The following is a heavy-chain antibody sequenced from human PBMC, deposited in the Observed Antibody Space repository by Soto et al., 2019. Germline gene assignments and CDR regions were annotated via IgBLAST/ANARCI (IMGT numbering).Heavy chain of an antibody. V-gene: IGHV3-33*01. CDR2: IWYDGSNK. Sequence: PGGSLRLSCAASGFTFSSYGMHWVRQAPGKGLEWVAVIWYDGSNKYYADSVKGRFTISRDNSKNTLYLQMNSLRAEDTAVYYCARDLGHLRQLVRYYGVDVWGQGTTVTVSS. D-gene: IGHD6-6*01. CDR1: GFTFSSYG. J-gene: IGHJ6*02. CDR3: ARDLGHLRQLVRYYGVDV.